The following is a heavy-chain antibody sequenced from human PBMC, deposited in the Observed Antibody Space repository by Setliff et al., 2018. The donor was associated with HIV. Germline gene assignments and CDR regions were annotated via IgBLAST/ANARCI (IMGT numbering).Heavy chain of an antibody. V-gene: IGHV4-38-2*01. D-gene: IGHD3-3*01. CDR3: AGEFLEWLTPGYYFDY. CDR1: GYSISSGYY. CDR2: IYHSGST. Sequence: SETLSLTCAVSGYSISSGYYWGWIRQPPGKGLEWIGSIYHSGSTYYNPSLKSRVTISVDTSKNQFSLKLSSVTAADTAVCYCAGEFLEWLTPGYYFDYWGQGTLVTVSS. J-gene: IGHJ4*02.